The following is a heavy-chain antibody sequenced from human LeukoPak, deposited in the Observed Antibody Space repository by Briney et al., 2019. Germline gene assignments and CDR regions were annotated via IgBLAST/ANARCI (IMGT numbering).Heavy chain of an antibody. V-gene: IGHV1-8*01. Sequence: ASVKVSCKASGYTFTSYDINWVRQATGQGLEWMGWMNPNSGNTGYAQKFQGRVTMTRNTSISTAYMGLSSLRSEDTAVYYCARDYRGIAAAGKGSYYYYYYMDVWGKGTTVTVSS. J-gene: IGHJ6*03. CDR3: ARDYRGIAAAGKGSYYYYYYMDV. CDR2: MNPNSGNT. CDR1: GYTFTSYD. D-gene: IGHD6-13*01.